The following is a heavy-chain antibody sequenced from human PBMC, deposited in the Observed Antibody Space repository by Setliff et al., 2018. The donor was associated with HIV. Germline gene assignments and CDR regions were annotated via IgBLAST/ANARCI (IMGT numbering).Heavy chain of an antibody. D-gene: IGHD2-2*01. CDR2: ISAYNGNT. CDR1: GYTFTSYG. CDR3: SVPHCSSTSCLKGYYFDY. Sequence: ASVKVSCKASGYTFTSYGISWVRQAPGQGLEWMGWISAYNGNTNYAQKLQGRVTMTTDTSTSTAYMELRSLRSDDTAVYYCSVPHCSSTSCLKGYYFDYWGQGTLVTV. J-gene: IGHJ4*02. V-gene: IGHV1-18*01.